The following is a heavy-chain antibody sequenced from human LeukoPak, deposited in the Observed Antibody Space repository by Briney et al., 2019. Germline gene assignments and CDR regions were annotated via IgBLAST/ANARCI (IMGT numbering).Heavy chain of an antibody. J-gene: IGHJ4*02. D-gene: IGHD3-9*01. V-gene: IGHV4-39*07. CDR3: ARVQESQIDYYFDY. Sequence: PSQTLSLTCTVSGGSISSGSYYWGWIRQPPGKGLEWIGSIYYSGSTYYNPSLKSRVTISVDTSKNQFSLKLSSVTAADTAVYYCARVQESQIDYYFDYWGQGTLVTVSS. CDR2: IYYSGST. CDR1: GGSISSGSYY.